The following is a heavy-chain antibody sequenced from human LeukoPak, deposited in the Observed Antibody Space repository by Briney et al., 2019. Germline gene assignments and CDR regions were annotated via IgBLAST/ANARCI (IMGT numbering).Heavy chain of an antibody. V-gene: IGHV1-18*01. D-gene: IGHD2-15*01. J-gene: IGHJ6*02. Sequence: ASVKVSCKASGYTFTSYGISWVRQAPGQGLEWMGWISAYNGNTNYAQKLQGRVTMTTDTSTSTAYIELRSLRSDDTAVYYCARRVVVHYYGMDVWGQGTTVTVSS. CDR3: ARRVVVHYYGMDV. CDR1: GYTFTSYG. CDR2: ISAYNGNT.